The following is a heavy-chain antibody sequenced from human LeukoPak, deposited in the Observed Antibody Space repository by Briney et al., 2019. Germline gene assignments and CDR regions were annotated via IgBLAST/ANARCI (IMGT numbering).Heavy chain of an antibody. CDR1: GFTFSSYS. J-gene: IGHJ3*01. CDR3: AKRITVVARDAFDF. D-gene: IGHD1-14*01. V-gene: IGHV3-21*04. CDR2: ISSSSSYI. Sequence: GGSLRLACAASGFTFSSYSMNWVRQAPGKGLEWVSSISSSSSYIYYADSVKGRFTISRDNAKNSLYLQMNSLRAEDTAVYYCAKRITVVARDAFDFWGQGTMVTVSS.